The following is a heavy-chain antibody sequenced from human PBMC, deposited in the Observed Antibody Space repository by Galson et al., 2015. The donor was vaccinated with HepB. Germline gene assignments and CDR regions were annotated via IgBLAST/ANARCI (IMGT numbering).Heavy chain of an antibody. D-gene: IGHD3-22*01. J-gene: IGHJ4*02. V-gene: IGHV1-3*01. CDR3: ARLTDYDYYDSSGYHY. CDR2: INAGNGNT. Sequence: SVKVSCKASGYTFTSYAMHWVRQAPGQRLEWMGWINAGNGNTKYSQKFQGRVTITRDTSASTAYMELSSLRSEDTAVYYCARLTDYDYYDSSGYHYWGQGTLVTVSS. CDR1: GYTFTSYA.